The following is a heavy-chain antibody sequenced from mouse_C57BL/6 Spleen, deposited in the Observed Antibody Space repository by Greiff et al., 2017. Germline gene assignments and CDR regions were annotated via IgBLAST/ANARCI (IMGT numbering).Heavy chain of an antibody. J-gene: IGHJ2*01. Sequence: QVQLKQPGAELVKPGASVKMSCKASGYTFTSYWITWVKQRPGQGLEWIGDIYPGSGSTNYNEKFKSKATLTVDTSSSTAYMQLSSLTSEDSAVYYCARSPSYGSSYYFDYWGQGTTLTVSS. CDR2: IYPGSGST. D-gene: IGHD1-1*01. CDR1: GYTFTSYW. V-gene: IGHV1-55*01. CDR3: ARSPSYGSSYYFDY.